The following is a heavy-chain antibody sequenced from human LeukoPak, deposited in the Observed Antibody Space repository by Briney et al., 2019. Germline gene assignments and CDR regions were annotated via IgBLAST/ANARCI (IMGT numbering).Heavy chain of an antibody. CDR2: IYYSGST. CDR3: ARDVTMIVVATRDGMDV. CDR1: GGSISSYY. J-gene: IGHJ6*02. D-gene: IGHD3-22*01. V-gene: IGHV4-59*12. Sequence: SETLSLTCTVSGGSISSYYWSWIRQPPGKGLEWIGYIYYSGSTNYNPSLKSRVTISVDTSKNQFSLKLSSVTAADTAVYYCARDVTMIVVATRDGMDVWGRGTTVTVSS.